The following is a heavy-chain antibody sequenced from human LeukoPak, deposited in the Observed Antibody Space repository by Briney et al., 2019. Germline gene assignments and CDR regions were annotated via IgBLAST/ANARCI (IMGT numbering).Heavy chain of an antibody. CDR1: GGSISSYY. CDR3: ARAWFDYGDYYLDY. J-gene: IGHJ4*02. CDR2: IYYSGST. D-gene: IGHD4-17*01. Sequence: SETLSLTCTVSGGSISSYYWSWIRQPPGKGLEWIGYIYYSGSTNYNPSLKSRVTISVDTSKNQFSLKLSSVTAADTAVYYCARAWFDYGDYYLDYWGQGTLVTVSS. V-gene: IGHV4-59*01.